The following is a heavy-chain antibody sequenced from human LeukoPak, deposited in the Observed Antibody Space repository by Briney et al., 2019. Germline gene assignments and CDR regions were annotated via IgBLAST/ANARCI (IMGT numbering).Heavy chain of an antibody. CDR2: SYYSGST. J-gene: IGHJ4*02. V-gene: IGHV4-39*07. D-gene: IGHD2-2*03. Sequence: SETLSLTCTVSGGSISSSSYYWGWIRQPPGKGLEWIGSSYYSGSTYYNPSLKSRVTISVDTSKNQFSLRLSSLTAADTAVYYCARAGLTGGFCSGTSCYFYWGQGTLVTVSS. CDR3: ARAGLTGGFCSGTSCYFY. CDR1: GGSISSSSYY.